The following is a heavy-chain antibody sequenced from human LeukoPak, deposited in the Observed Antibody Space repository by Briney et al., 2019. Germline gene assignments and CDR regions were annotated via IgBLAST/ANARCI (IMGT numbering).Heavy chain of an antibody. CDR1: GFTLSTFG. CDR3: AKAGAYDSSGYYYYLDY. J-gene: IGHJ4*02. D-gene: IGHD3-22*01. Sequence: PGRSLRLSCAASGFTLSTFGNHWVRQAPGKGLEWVASISSDGNNKYYVGSVEGRFTISRDNSRNTLYLQMNSLRTEDTAVYYCAKAGAYDSSGYYYYLDYWGQGTLVTVPS. V-gene: IGHV3-30*18. CDR2: ISSDGNNK.